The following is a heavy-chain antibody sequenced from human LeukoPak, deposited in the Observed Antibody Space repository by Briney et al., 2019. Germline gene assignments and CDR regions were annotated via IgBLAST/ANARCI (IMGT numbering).Heavy chain of an antibody. CDR3: GRWGVNAGLHR. J-gene: IGHJ5*02. V-gene: IGHV3-7*01. Sequence: PGGSLRLSCAASGFTFGNTWMGWVRQAPGKGLEWVANIRPDGSDKYYVDSVRGRFIISRDNAQNSVNLQMNSLRAEDSAVYYCGRWGVNAGLHRWGQGTLVNVAS. CDR1: GFTFGNTW. D-gene: IGHD3-10*01. CDR2: IRPDGSDK.